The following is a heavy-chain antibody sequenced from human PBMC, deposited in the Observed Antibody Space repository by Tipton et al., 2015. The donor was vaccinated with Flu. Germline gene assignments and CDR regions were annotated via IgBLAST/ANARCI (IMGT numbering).Heavy chain of an antibody. Sequence: SLRLSCTTSGFTLSNYAMHWVRQAPGEGLEWVAIILSDGTRRYNTDSVKGRFFISRDSSTNTLFLQMNSLSADDTAVYYCAKNRDEYNLDALDFWGQGTVVTVSS. CDR3: AKNRDEYNLDALDF. J-gene: IGHJ3*01. D-gene: IGHD5-24*01. V-gene: IGHV3-30-3*02. CDR2: ILSDGTRR. CDR1: GFTLSNYA.